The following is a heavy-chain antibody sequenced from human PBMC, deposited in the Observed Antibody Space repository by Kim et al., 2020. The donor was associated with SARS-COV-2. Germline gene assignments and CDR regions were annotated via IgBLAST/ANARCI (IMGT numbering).Heavy chain of an antibody. CDR3: ARGRAYCGGDCYPNWFYP. D-gene: IGHD2-21*02. J-gene: IGHJ5*02. V-gene: IGHV1-69*13. CDR2: IIPIFGTA. CDR1: GGTFSSYA. Sequence: SVKVSCKASGGTFSSYAISWVRQAPGQGLEWMGGIIPIFGTANYAQKFQGRVTITADESTSTAYMELSSLRSEDTAVHYCARGRAYCGGDCYPNWFYPWSQETLVTVSS.